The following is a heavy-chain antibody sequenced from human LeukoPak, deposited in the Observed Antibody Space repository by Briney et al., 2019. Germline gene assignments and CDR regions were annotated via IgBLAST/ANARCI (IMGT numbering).Heavy chain of an antibody. J-gene: IGHJ4*02. Sequence: GGSLRLPCAASGFTFTTYWMYWVRQAPGKGLVWVSSIKSDGSITKYADSVKGRFTISRDNAKNTLYLQMNGLRAEDTAVYYCIGRLGDRDDYWGQGTLVTVSS. CDR1: GFTFTTYW. D-gene: IGHD3-16*01. CDR3: IGRLGDRDDY. CDR2: IKSDGSIT. V-gene: IGHV3-74*03.